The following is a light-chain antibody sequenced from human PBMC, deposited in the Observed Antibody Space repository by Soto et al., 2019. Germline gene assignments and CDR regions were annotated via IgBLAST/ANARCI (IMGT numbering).Light chain of an antibody. V-gene: IGKV3-20*01. J-gene: IGKJ1*01. CDR2: GAS. Sequence: EIVLTQSPGTLSLSPGERATLSCRASQSVSSSYLAWYQQKPDQAPRLLIYGASSRATGIPDRFSGSGSGTDFTLTISRLEPEDFAVYYCQQYGSLWTFGQGTKVEIK. CDR1: QSVSSSY. CDR3: QQYGSLWT.